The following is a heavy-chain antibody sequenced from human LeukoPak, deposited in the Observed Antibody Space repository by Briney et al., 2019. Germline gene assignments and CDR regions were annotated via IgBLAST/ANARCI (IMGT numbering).Heavy chain of an antibody. D-gene: IGHD4-17*01. CDR2: ISHSGST. V-gene: IGHV4-30-2*01. CDR3: ARADYASFDF. J-gene: IGHJ4*02. CDR1: GDSISSSGYP. Sequence: PSETLSLTCAVSGDSISSSGYPWSWIRQPPGKGLEWIGYISHSGSTYYNPSLKSRVTLSVDRSKNQFSLNLSSVTAADTAVYYCARADYASFDFWGQGALVTVSS.